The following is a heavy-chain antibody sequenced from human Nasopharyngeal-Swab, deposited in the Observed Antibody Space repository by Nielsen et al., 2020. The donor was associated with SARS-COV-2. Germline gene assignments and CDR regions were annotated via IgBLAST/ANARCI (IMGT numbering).Heavy chain of an antibody. J-gene: IGHJ6*03. Sequence: RQAPGKGLEWIGYIYYSGSTNYNPSLKSRVTISVDTSKNQFSLKLSSVTAADTVVYYCARGFVAADNYYYYYMDVWGKGTTVTVSS. D-gene: IGHD6-13*01. CDR3: ARGFVAADNYYYYYMDV. V-gene: IGHV4-59*01. CDR2: IYYSGST.